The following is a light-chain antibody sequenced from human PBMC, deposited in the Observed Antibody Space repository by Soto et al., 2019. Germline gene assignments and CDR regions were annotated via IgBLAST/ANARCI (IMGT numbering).Light chain of an antibody. CDR3: QQYDSYSRT. V-gene: IGKV1-5*01. Sequence: DIEMTQSHSTLSSSVGDRFTIACRASQRISPWLAWFQQKPGKAPKLLIYDVSTLESGVPSRFSGSGSGTEFTLTINSLQPDDFATYYCQQYDSYSRTFGQGTKVDIK. CDR2: DVS. CDR1: QRISPW. J-gene: IGKJ1*01.